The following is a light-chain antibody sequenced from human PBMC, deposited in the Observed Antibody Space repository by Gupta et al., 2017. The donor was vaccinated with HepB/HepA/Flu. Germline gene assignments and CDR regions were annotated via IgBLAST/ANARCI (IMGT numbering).Light chain of an antibody. V-gene: IGKV3-11*01. CDR3: QQRSNCPPYT. J-gene: IGKJ2*01. CDR1: QSITGY. Sequence: EIVLTQSPATLSLSTGKRATLSCRANQSITGYLAWYQQKSGHAPRLLIHDASNRATGIPARFCGSGSGTEFTLTISSLVPEDFAVYYCQQRSNCPPYTFGQGTNLEMK. CDR2: DAS.